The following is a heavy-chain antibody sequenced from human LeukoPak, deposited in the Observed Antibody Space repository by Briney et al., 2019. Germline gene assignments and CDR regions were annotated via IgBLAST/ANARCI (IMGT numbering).Heavy chain of an antibody. V-gene: IGHV4-59*01. Sequence: SETLSLTCTVSGGSISSYYWSWIRQPPGKGLEWIGYIYYSGSTNYNPSLKSRVTISVDTSKNQFSLKLSSVTAADTAVYYCVRLIGYCSSTSCWDYYYYGMDVWGKGTTVTVSS. D-gene: IGHD2-2*01. CDR3: VRLIGYCSSTSCWDYYYYGMDV. CDR2: IYYSGST. J-gene: IGHJ6*04. CDR1: GGSISSYY.